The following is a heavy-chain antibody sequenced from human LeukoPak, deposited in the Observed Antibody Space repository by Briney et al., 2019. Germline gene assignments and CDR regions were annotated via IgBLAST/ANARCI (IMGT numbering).Heavy chain of an antibody. CDR1: GFTFSDYS. CDR2: ISSSSSYI. D-gene: IGHD6-13*01. CDR3: GLIAAAYNWFDP. J-gene: IGHJ5*02. Sequence: GGSLRLSCTASGFTFSDYSMNWVRQAPGKGLEWVSSISSSSSYIYYADSVKGRFTISRDNAKNSLYLQMNSLRAEDTAVYYCGLIAAAYNWFDPWGQGTLVTVSS. V-gene: IGHV3-21*01.